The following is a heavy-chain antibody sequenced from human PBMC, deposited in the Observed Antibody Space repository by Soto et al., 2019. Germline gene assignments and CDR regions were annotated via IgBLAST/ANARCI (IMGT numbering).Heavy chain of an antibody. J-gene: IGHJ5*02. CDR3: ARDPHEYWTSYWFDP. CDR2: ISAYNGNR. V-gene: IGHV1-18*01. CDR1: RYPFTRYA. Sequence: GASVKVSCKDSRYPFTRYAMSWVRQAPEQGLEWMGWISAYNGNRHYAQQLRGRVTMTTDTSTRTAYMELRRLRSDETAVYYCARDPHEYWTSYWFDPWGQGTLVTVSS. D-gene: IGHD3-3*01.